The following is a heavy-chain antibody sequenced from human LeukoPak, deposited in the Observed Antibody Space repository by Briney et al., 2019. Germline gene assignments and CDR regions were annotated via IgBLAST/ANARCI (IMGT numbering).Heavy chain of an antibody. Sequence: SETLSLTCAVYGGSFSGYYWSWIRQPPGKGLEWIGEINHSGSTNYNPSLKSRVTISVDTSKNQFSLKLSSVTAADTAVYYCARGSGSSWYLRWGQGTLVTVPS. J-gene: IGHJ4*02. CDR3: ARGSGSSWYLR. CDR1: GGSFSGYY. CDR2: INHSGST. D-gene: IGHD6-13*01. V-gene: IGHV4-34*01.